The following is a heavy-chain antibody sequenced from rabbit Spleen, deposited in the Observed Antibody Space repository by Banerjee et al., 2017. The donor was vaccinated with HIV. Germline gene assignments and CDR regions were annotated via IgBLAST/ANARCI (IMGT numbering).Heavy chain of an antibody. Sequence: QSLEESGGGLVQPEGSLTLTCTASGVSFSSSSYMCWVRQAPGKGLEWIACIDSGSSGFTYFATWAKGRFTISKTSSTTVTLQMTRLTAADTATYFCARDTSSSFSSYGMDLWGPGTLVTVS. CDR2: IDSGSSGFT. D-gene: IGHD1-1*01. J-gene: IGHJ6*01. V-gene: IGHV1S40*01. CDR1: GVSFSSSSY. CDR3: ARDTSSSFSSYGMDL.